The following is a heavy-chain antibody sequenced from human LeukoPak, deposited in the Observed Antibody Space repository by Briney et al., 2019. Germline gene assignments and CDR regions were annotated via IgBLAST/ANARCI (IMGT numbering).Heavy chain of an antibody. V-gene: IGHV1-69*13. CDR2: IIPIFGTA. D-gene: IGHD2-2*03. Sequence: ASVKVSCKASGGTFSSYAISWVRQAPGQGLEWMGGIIPIFGTANYAQKFQGRVTITADESTSTAYMELSSLRSEDTAVYYCARDRGYCSSTSCLGGYYYYYMDVWGKGTTVTVSS. CDR3: ARDRGYCSSTSCLGGYYYYYMDV. J-gene: IGHJ6*03. CDR1: GGTFSSYA.